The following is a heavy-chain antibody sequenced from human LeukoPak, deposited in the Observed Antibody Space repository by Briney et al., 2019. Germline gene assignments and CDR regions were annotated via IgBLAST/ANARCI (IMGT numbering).Heavy chain of an antibody. V-gene: IGHV4-61*02. D-gene: IGHD3-3*01. CDR2: IYTSGST. CDR3: ARAGDFWSGYYVDY. J-gene: IGHJ4*02. Sequence: PSETLSLTCTVSGGSISSGSYYWSWIRQPAGKGLEWIGRIYTSGSTNYNPSLKSRVTISVDTSKNQFSLKLSSVTAADTAVYYCARAGDFWSGYYVDYWGQGTLVTVPS. CDR1: GGSISSGSYY.